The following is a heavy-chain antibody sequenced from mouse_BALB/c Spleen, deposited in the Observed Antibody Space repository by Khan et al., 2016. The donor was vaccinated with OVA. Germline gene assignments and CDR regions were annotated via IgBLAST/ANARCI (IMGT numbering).Heavy chain of an antibody. Sequence: QVHVKQSGPGLVAPSQSLSITCTVSGFSLTGFGINWVRQPPGKGLEWLGMIWGDGSTDYNSVLKSRLSISKDNSKSQVFLKMNSLHTDDTARYYCARELRLGGFAYWGQGTLVTVSA. CDR3: ARELRLGGFAY. J-gene: IGHJ3*01. V-gene: IGHV2-6-7*01. D-gene: IGHD1-2*01. CDR1: GFSLTGFG. CDR2: IWGDGST.